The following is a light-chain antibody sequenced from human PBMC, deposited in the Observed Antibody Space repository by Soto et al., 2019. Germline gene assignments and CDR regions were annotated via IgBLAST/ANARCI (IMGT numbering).Light chain of an antibody. CDR1: QSISSW. CDR2: KAS. CDR3: QQTYKTPLT. Sequence: HMPQSPSTLSASVGDRVTITCRASQSISSWLAWYQQKPGKAPKLLIYKASSLESGVPSRFSGSGSGTDFTLTISSLQPEDFATYYCQQTYKTPLTFGQGTKVDIK. V-gene: IGKV1-5*03. J-gene: IGKJ1*01.